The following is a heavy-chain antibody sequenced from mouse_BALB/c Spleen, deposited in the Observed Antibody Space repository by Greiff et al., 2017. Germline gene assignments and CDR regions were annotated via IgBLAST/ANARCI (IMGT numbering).Heavy chain of an antibody. D-gene: IGHD1-2*01. Sequence: VQLQQSGPELVKPGASVKMSCKASGYTFTSYVMHWVKQKPGQGLEWIGYINPYNDGTKYNEKFKGKATLTSDKSSSTAYMELSSLTSEDSAVYYGAREGIHYYGYEGFAYWGQGTMVTVSA. J-gene: IGHJ3*01. CDR3: AREGIHYYGYEGFAY. V-gene: IGHV1-14*01. CDR2: INPYNDGT. CDR1: GYTFTSYV.